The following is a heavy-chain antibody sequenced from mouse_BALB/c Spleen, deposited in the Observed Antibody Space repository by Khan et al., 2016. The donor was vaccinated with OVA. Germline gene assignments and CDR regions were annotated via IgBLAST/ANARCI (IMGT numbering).Heavy chain of an antibody. Sequence: VQLQQSGPELVKPGASVKISCKASGYSFTGYFMNWVMQSHGKSLEWIGRINPHIGETFYNQRFVGKATLTVDESSSTAHMELRSLASEDSAVYFCARKNGSDLDYWGQGTTLTVSS. D-gene: IGHD1-1*01. J-gene: IGHJ2*01. CDR3: ARKNGSDLDY. CDR1: GYSFTGYF. V-gene: IGHV1-20*02. CDR2: INPHIGET.